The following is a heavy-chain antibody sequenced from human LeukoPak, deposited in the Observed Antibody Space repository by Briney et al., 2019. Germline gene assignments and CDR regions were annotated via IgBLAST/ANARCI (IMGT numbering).Heavy chain of an antibody. Sequence: GGSLRLSCAASGFTFSSYSMNWVRQAPGKGLEWVSSISSSSSYIYYADSVKGRFTISRDNAKNSLYLQMNSLRAEDTAVYYCARAGGYGDTRGDSWGQGTLVTVSS. V-gene: IGHV3-21*01. CDR3: ARAGGYGDTRGDS. CDR2: ISSSSSYI. J-gene: IGHJ4*02. D-gene: IGHD4-17*01. CDR1: GFTFSSYS.